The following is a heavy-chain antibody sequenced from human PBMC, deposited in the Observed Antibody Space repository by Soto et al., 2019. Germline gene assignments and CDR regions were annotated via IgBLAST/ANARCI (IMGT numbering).Heavy chain of an antibody. CDR3: ASSATGLYGDYN. V-gene: IGHV3-74*01. CDR2: INSDGSNI. Sequence: EVQLVASGGGLVQPGGSLKLSCAASGFTFTNYWIHWVRQAPGKGLVWVSRINSDGSNINYADFVKGRFTISRDNAKTTVYLQMNSLRAEDTAVNFCASSATGLYGDYNWGQGALVTVSS. J-gene: IGHJ4*02. CDR1: GFTFTNYW. D-gene: IGHD4-17*01.